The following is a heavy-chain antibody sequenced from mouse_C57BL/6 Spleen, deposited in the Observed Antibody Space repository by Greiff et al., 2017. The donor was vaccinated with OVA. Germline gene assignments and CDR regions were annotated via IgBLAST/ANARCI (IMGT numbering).Heavy chain of an antibody. J-gene: IGHJ4*01. CDR2: ISPNYGTT. V-gene: IGHV1-39*01. D-gene: IGHD1-1*01. CDR1: GYSFTDYN. CDR3: ASLTTGYAMDY. Sequence: VQLQQSGPELVKPGASVKISCKASGYSFTDYNMNWVKQSKGKSLEWIGIISPNYGTTSYNQKLKGKATLTVYKSTSTAYMHLNILTSEDSAVYYCASLTTGYAMDYWGQGTSVTVSS.